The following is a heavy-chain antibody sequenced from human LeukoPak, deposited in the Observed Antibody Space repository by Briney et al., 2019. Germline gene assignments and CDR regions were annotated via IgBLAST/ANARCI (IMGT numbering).Heavy chain of an antibody. CDR2: IYSDGST. CDR3: VRGMGVSMLYYFDY. V-gene: IGHV3-66*02. J-gene: IGHJ4*02. Sequence: PGGSLRLSCGASGLSVSSNYMSWVRQAPGKELEWVSVIYSDGSTYYADSVKGRFTISRDNSKNTLYLQMNSLRVEDTAVYYCVRGMGVSMLYYFDYWGQGTLVTVSS. CDR1: GLSVSSNY. D-gene: IGHD3-10*01.